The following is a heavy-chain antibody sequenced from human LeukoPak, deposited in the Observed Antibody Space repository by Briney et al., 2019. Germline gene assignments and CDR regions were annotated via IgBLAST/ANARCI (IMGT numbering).Heavy chain of an antibody. J-gene: IGHJ4*02. CDR2: TTSSSSYI. CDR1: GFTFSSYN. CDR3: ARDHKSVLLWLGELSPRPLDY. V-gene: IGHV3-21*06. Sequence: PGGSLRLSCAASGFTFSSYNMNWVRQAPGKGLEWVSSTTSSSSYIYYADSVKGRFTISRDSAKNSLYLQMNSLTAEDTAVYYCARDHKSVLLWLGELSPRPLDYWGQGTLVTVSS. D-gene: IGHD3-10*01.